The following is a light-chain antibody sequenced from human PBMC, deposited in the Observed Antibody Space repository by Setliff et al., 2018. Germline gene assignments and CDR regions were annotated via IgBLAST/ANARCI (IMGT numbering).Light chain of an antibody. J-gene: IGLJ2*01. CDR3: SSYSGSNWFII. CDR1: SSDIGYYNY. V-gene: IGLV2-8*01. CDR2: EVS. Sequence: QSALTQPPSASGSPGQAVTISCTGSSSDIGYYNYVSWYQQHPGKAPKLLIYEVSNRPSGVPDRFSGSKSDNTASLTVSGLQAEDEANHYCSSYSGSNWFIIFGGGTKVTVL.